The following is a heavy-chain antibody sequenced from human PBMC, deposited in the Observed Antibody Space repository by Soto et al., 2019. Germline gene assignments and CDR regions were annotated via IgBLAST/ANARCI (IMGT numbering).Heavy chain of an antibody. CDR1: GGSISSGDYY. Sequence: QVQLQESGPGLVKPSQTLSLTCTVSGGSISSGDYYWSWVRQHPGKGLEWIGYRSYSGGTYYNPSLKSRVTIVVDTSRNQFSLRMSSVTAADTAVYYCAREGGLAYCGGDCVYNGFDHWGQGTLVTVSS. J-gene: IGHJ5*02. V-gene: IGHV4-31*03. D-gene: IGHD2-21*02. CDR3: AREGGLAYCGGDCVYNGFDH. CDR2: RSYSGGT.